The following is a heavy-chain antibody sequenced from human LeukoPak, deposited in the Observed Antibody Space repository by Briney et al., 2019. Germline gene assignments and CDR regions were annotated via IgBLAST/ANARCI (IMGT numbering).Heavy chain of an antibody. J-gene: IGHJ6*03. CDR2: ITSSSSYI. D-gene: IGHD1-26*01. CDR3: ARDPYSGNYGAYYYYYMDV. CDR1: GFPFSSYN. V-gene: IGHV3-21*06. Sequence: GGSLRLSCAASGFPFSSYNMNWVRQAPGKGLEWVSSITSSSSYIYYADSVKGRFTISRDNAKNSLYLQMDSLRVEDTAEYYCARDPYSGNYGAYYYYYMDVWGKGTTVTVSS.